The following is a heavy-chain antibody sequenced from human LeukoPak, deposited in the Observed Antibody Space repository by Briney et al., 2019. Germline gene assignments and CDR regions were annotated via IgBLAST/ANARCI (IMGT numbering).Heavy chain of an antibody. V-gene: IGHV3-23*01. CDR1: GFTFSSYA. CDR3: AKGSGFKVPAATPYFDY. Sequence: GLSLRLSCAASGFTFSSYAMIWVRQPPAKGLEWVAASSGSGGSTYYADSVKGRFTISRDNSKNTLYLQMNSLRAEDTAVYYCAKGSGFKVPAATPYFDYWGQGTLVTVSS. CDR2: SSGSGGST. J-gene: IGHJ4*02. D-gene: IGHD2-2*01.